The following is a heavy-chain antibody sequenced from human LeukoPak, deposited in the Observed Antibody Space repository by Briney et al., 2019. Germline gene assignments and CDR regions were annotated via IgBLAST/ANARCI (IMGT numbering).Heavy chain of an antibody. D-gene: IGHD3-22*01. Sequence: EASVKVSCKASGYTFTSYAMNWVRQAPGQGLEWMGWINTNTGNPTYAQGFTGRFVFSLDTSVSTAYLQISSLKAEDTAVYYCARGGPLGLWNYYDSSGDNFDYWGQGTLVTVSS. CDR2: INTNTGNP. CDR1: GYTFTSYA. J-gene: IGHJ4*02. CDR3: ARGGPLGLWNYYDSSGDNFDY. V-gene: IGHV7-4-1*02.